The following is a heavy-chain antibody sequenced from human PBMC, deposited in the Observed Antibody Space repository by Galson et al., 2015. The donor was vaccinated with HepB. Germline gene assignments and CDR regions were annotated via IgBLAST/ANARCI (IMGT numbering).Heavy chain of an antibody. CDR2: INYSGST. Sequence: SETLSLTCAVYGGSFSGYYWNWIRQSPGKGLEWIGEINYSGSTNYNPSLKSRVTISVDTSKNQFSLKLSSVTAADTAVYYCARSPGQVVPAARMDWFDPWGQGTLVTVSS. CDR3: ARSPGQVVPAARMDWFDP. CDR1: GGSFSGYY. D-gene: IGHD2-2*01. J-gene: IGHJ5*02. V-gene: IGHV4-34*01.